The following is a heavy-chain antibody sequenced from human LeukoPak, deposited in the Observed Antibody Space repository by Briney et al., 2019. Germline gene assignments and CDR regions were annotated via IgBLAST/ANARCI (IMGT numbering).Heavy chain of an antibody. Sequence: SETLSLTCAVYGGSFSGCWSWIRQPPGQGREWIGEIHTSGGTKYNPSLKSRDTISVDTSKKQISLKMTSVTAADTAIYYCARHNGWAFDIWGQGTVVTVSS. V-gene: IGHV4-34*01. CDR3: ARHNGWAFDI. CDR2: IHTSGGT. J-gene: IGHJ3*02. D-gene: IGHD2-15*01. CDR1: GGSFSGC.